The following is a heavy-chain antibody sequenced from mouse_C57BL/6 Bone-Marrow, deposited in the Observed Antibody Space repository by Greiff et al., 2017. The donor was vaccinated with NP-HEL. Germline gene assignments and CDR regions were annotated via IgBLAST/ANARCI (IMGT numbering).Heavy chain of an antibody. Sequence: EVQVVESGGGLVQPKGSLKLSCAASGFSFNTYAMNWVRQAPGKGLEWVARIRSKSNNYATYYADSVKDRFTISRDDSESMLYLQMNNLKTEDTAMYYCVRHGSGYYSFAYWGQGTLVTVSA. J-gene: IGHJ3*01. V-gene: IGHV10-1*01. D-gene: IGHD2-3*01. CDR2: IRSKSNNYAT. CDR1: GFSFNTYA. CDR3: VRHGSGYYSFAY.